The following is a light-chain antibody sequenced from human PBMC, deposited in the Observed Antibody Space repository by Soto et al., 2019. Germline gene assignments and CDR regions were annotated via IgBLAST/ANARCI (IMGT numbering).Light chain of an antibody. CDR3: QQYCDWPPLT. J-gene: IGKJ4*01. CDR2: DAS. V-gene: IGKV3-11*01. Sequence: EIVLTQSPATLSLSQGERATLSCRASQSVTNSLAWYQQKPGRTPRLLIYDASNRATGVPDRFSGSGSGTDFTLTINNLEHDDFAVNYCQQYCDWPPLTFGGGTKVEIK. CDR1: QSVTNS.